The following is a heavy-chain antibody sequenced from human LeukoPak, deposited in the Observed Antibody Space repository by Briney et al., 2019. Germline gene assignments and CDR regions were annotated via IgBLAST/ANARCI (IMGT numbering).Heavy chain of an antibody. CDR1: GFTFSSYW. CDR2: INTDGSST. CDR3: ARVQGTYYYDSSGGRGAFDI. Sequence: GGSLRLSCAASGFTFSSYWMHWVRQAPGKGLVWVSRINTDGSSTSYADSVKGRFTISRDNAKNTLYLQMNSLRAEDTAVYYCARVQGTYYYDSSGGRGAFDIWGQGTMVTVSS. J-gene: IGHJ3*02. D-gene: IGHD3-22*01. V-gene: IGHV3-74*01.